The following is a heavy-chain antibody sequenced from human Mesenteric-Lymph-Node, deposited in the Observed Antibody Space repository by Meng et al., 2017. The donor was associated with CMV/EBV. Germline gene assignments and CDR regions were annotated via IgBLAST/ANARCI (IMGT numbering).Heavy chain of an antibody. CDR3: ARDDIVVVPAATVNWFDP. CDR2: INPNSGGT. J-gene: IGHJ5*02. V-gene: IGHV1-2*02. Sequence: ASEKVSCKASGYTFTGYYMHWVRQAPGPGLEWMGWINPNSGGTNYAQKFQGRVTMTRDTSISTAYMELSRLRSDDTAVYYCARDDIVVVPAATVNWFDPWGQGTLVTVSS. CDR1: GYTFTGYY. D-gene: IGHD2-2*01.